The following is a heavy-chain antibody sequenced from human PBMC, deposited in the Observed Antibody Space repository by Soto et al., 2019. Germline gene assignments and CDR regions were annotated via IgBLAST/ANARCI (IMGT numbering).Heavy chain of an antibody. CDR3: ARVVVPATVDFYYYYIDC. V-gene: IGHV4-31*03. Sequence: QVQLQESGPGLVKPSQTLSLTCTVSGGFISRGDYYWNWIRQLPGKGLEWIGYIEHSGSSSYNPSLRGRVALALDTSKNQFSLKLNSVTAADTAVYYCARVVVPATVDFYYYYIDCWGKGTTVTVSS. D-gene: IGHD2-2*01. J-gene: IGHJ6*03. CDR1: GGFISRGDYY. CDR2: IEHSGSS.